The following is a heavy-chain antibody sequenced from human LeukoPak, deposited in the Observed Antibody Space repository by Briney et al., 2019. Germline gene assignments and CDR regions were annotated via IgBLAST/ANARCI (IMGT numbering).Heavy chain of an antibody. V-gene: IGHV3-48*03. CDR3: AKDSTRTGTTGPYYYYYYMDV. CDR1: GFTFSSYE. Sequence: PGGSLRLSCAASGFTFSSYEMNWVRQAPGEGLEWVSYISSSGSTIYYADSVKGRFTISRDNAKNSLYLQMNSLRAEDTALYYCAKDSTRTGTTGPYYYYYYMDVWGKGTTVTVSS. D-gene: IGHD1-7*01. J-gene: IGHJ6*03. CDR2: ISSSGSTI.